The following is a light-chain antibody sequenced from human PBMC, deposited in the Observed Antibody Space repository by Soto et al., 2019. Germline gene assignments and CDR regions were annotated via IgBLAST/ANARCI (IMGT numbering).Light chain of an antibody. CDR2: LEGSGSY. CDR3: ETWDSNTRV. CDR1: SGHSSYI. V-gene: IGLV4-60*02. J-gene: IGLJ2*01. Sequence: QLVLTQSSSASASLGSSVKLTCTLSSGHSSYIIAWHQQQPGKAPRYLMKLEGSGSYNKGSGIPDRFSGSSSGAHRYLTISNVHFEDDADYYCETWDSNTRVFGGGTKVTVL.